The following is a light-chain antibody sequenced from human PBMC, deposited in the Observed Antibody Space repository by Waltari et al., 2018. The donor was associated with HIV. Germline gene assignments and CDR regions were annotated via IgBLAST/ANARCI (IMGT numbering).Light chain of an antibody. CDR3: SSYTGSTTRYV. CDR2: EVR. Sequence: QSALTPPASVSGSPGQSITISCTGTSSDIGVYNFVSWYQQHPGKAPKLIIYEVRNRPSGVSSRFSGSKSANTASLTISGLQAEDEADYYCSSYTGSTTRYVFGGGTKVTVL. J-gene: IGLJ1*01. CDR1: SSDIGVYNF. V-gene: IGLV2-14*03.